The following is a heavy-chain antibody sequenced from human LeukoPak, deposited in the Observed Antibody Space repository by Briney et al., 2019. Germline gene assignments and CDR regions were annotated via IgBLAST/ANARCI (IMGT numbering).Heavy chain of an antibody. CDR3: ARIGYRSSTFDY. V-gene: IGHV3-21*04. D-gene: IGHD6-6*01. Sequence: GGSLRLSCAASGFTFSTYSMNWVRQAPGKGLEWVSSVSTTGSYTYYADSVKGRFTISRDNAKNSLYLQMTSLRVEDTAVYYCARIGYRSSTFDYWGQGTPVTVSS. J-gene: IGHJ4*02. CDR1: GFTFSTYS. CDR2: VSTTGSYT.